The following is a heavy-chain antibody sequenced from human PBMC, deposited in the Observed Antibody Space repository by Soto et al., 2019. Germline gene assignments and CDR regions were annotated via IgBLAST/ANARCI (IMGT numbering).Heavy chain of an antibody. CDR3: AREAVYCSGSRCPGLEFDP. CDR1: GFTFDSYS. Sequence: EVQLVESGGGLVQPGGSLRLSCAASGFTFDSYSMNWFRQAPGTGLEWVASISTRIIVIYYSDSAKGRFTISIDDAKNSLFLQMNSRRDEDTAVYYCAREAVYCSGSRCPGLEFDPWGEGTLVTV. J-gene: IGHJ5*02. V-gene: IGHV3-48*02. D-gene: IGHD2-15*01. CDR2: ISTRIIVI.